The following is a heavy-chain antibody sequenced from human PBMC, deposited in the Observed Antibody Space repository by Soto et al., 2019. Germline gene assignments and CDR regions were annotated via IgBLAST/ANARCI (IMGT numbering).Heavy chain of an antibody. V-gene: IGHV3-74*01. J-gene: IGHJ6*02. D-gene: IGHD6-13*01. CDR2: INSDGSST. CDR3: ARGGGVLYGMDV. CDR1: GFTFSSYW. Sequence: EVQLVESGGGLVQPGGSLRLSCAASGFTFSSYWMHWVRQAPGKGLVWVSRINSDGSSTSYADSVKGRFTISRDNAKNTLYLQMNSLRAEDTAVYYGARGGGVLYGMDVWGQGTTVTVSS.